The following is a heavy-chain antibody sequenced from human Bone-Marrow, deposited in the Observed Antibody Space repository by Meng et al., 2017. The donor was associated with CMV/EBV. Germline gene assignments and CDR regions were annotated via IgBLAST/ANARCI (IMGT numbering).Heavy chain of an antibody. D-gene: IGHD6-19*01. Sequence: SVKVSCKATGFTFTRSAVQWVRQARGQRLEWIGWIVVGSGNTNYAQKFQERVTITRDMCTSTAYMELSSLRSEDTAVYYCAADTGGFEAGFWFDPWGQGTLVTVSS. CDR2: IVVGSGNT. CDR1: GFTFTRSA. J-gene: IGHJ5*02. CDR3: AADTGGFEAGFWFDP. V-gene: IGHV1-58*01.